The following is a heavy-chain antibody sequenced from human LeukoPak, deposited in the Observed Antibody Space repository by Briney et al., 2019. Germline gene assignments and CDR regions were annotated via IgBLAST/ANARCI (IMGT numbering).Heavy chain of an antibody. Sequence: PGGSLRLSCAASEFTFDDYAMHWVRQAPGKGLEWVSGINWNSAETGYADSVTGRFIIARDNANNSLYLQMNSLRPEDTAFYYCVEDHFDWLSSWFDSWGQGTLVTVPS. D-gene: IGHD3-9*01. J-gene: IGHJ5*01. CDR1: EFTFDDYA. CDR3: VEDHFDWLSSWFDS. V-gene: IGHV3-9*01. CDR2: INWNSAET.